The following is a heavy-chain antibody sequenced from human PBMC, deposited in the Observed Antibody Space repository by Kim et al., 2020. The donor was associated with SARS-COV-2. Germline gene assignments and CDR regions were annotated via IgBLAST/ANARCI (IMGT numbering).Heavy chain of an antibody. Sequence: GGSLRLSCAASGLSVRGTYMSWVRHAPGKGLEWVSTIYSGGGTKYGDSVKGRFTISRDSSKNMLFLQMVSLRGDDTAVYYCARERDFGDLDYWGQGTLGTVPS. D-gene: IGHD3-10*01. J-gene: IGHJ4*02. CDR1: GLSVRGTY. V-gene: IGHV3-53*01. CDR2: IYSGGGT. CDR3: ARERDFGDLDY.